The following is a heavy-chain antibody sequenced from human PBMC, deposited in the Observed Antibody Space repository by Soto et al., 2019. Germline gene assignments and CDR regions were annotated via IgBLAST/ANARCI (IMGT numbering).Heavy chain of an antibody. Sequence: SVKVSCKASGGTFNNYPITWVRQAPGEGLEWMGGSIPIFGTANYAQKFQGRVTISVDESTSTAYMELSSLGSEDTAVYYCARGRGYSGDDHYYYFDMDVWGQGTTVTVSS. CDR1: GGTFNNYP. CDR3: ARGRGYSGDDHYYYFDMDV. V-gene: IGHV1-69*13. CDR2: SIPIFGTA. J-gene: IGHJ6*02. D-gene: IGHD5-12*01.